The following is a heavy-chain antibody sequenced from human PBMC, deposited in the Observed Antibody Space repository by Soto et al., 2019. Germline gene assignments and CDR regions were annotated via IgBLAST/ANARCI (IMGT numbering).Heavy chain of an antibody. J-gene: IGHJ4*02. CDR2: ISSSSSYI. Sequence: GGSLRLSCAASGFTFSSYSMNWVRQAPGKGLEWVSSISSSSSYIYYADSVKGRFTISRDNAKNSLYLQMNSLRAEDTAVYYCARGLAVLLWFGELDYWGQGTLVTVSS. CDR1: GFTFSSYS. CDR3: ARGLAVLLWFGELDY. D-gene: IGHD3-10*01. V-gene: IGHV3-21*01.